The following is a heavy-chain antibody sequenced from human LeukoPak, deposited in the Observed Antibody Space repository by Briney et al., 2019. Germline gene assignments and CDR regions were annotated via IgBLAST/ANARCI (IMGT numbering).Heavy chain of an antibody. J-gene: IGHJ4*02. Sequence: PGGSLRLSCAASGFTFSDYYMSWIRQAPGKGLEWVSYISSSGSTIYYADSVKGRFTISRDNAKNSLYLQMNSLRAEDTAVYYCASAPISKTNYFDYWGQGTLVTVSS. CDR2: ISSSGSTI. V-gene: IGHV3-11*01. CDR1: GFTFSDYY. CDR3: ASAPISKTNYFDY. D-gene: IGHD2-2*01.